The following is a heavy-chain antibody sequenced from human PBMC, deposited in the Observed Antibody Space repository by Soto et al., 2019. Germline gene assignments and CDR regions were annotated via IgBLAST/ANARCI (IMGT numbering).Heavy chain of an antibody. CDR1: GFTFSSYW. CDR3: ARTSLVVAAATREDY. Sequence: EVQLVESGGALVQPGGSLRLSCAASGFTFSSYWMHWVRQAPGKGLVWVSRINSDGSSTSYADSVKGRFTISRDNAKNTLYLRMNSRRAEGTAVYYCARTSLVVAAATREDYWGQGTLVTFSS. J-gene: IGHJ4*02. D-gene: IGHD2-15*01. CDR2: INSDGSST. V-gene: IGHV3-74*01.